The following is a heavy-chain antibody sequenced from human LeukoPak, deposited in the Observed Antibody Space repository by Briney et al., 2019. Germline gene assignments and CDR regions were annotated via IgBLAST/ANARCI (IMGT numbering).Heavy chain of an antibody. CDR1: GYSFTSYW. J-gene: IGHJ4*02. D-gene: IGHD3-9*01. V-gene: IGHV5-51*01. CDR3: ARIPIRSYYDILTGSYIGGFDY. CDR2: IYPGDSDT. Sequence: GESLKIFCKGSGYSFTSYWIGWVRQMPGKGLEWMGIIYPGDSDTRYSPSFQGQVTISADKSISTAYLQWSSLKASDTAMYYCARIPIRSYYDILTGSYIGGFDYWGQGTLVTVSS.